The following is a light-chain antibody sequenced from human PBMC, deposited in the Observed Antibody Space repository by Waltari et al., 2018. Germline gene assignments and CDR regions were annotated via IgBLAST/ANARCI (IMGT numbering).Light chain of an antibody. CDR2: AAS. J-gene: IGKJ3*01. CDR1: QGISTN. Sequence: DIQLTQSPSFLSASVGDRVTITCRASQGISTNLAWYQQKPGRAPNLLIYAASALQSGVPSRFSGSGSGTEFTLTISSLQPEDFGSYFCQQVNSSPFTFGPGTTVDLK. CDR3: QQVNSSPFT. V-gene: IGKV1-9*01.